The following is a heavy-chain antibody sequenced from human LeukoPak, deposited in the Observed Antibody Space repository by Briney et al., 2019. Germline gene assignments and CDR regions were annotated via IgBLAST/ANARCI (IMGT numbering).Heavy chain of an antibody. CDR1: GFTFSTSG. Sequence: GGSLRLSCAASGFTFSTSGMTWVRQAPGKGLDWVSIISGSGGTPFYTDSVKGRFTISRDNSKNTLYLQMNSLRAEDTAVYYCAKTRGISISGVVPLCDYWGQGTLVTVSS. J-gene: IGHJ4*02. D-gene: IGHD3-3*01. CDR2: ISGSGGTP. CDR3: AKTRGISISGVVPLCDY. V-gene: IGHV3-23*01.